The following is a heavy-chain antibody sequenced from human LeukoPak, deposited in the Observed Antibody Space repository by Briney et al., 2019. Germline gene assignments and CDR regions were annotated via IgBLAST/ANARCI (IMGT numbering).Heavy chain of an antibody. J-gene: IGHJ4*02. D-gene: IGHD3-16*02. Sequence: PSETLSLTCTVSGGSISSSNWWSWVRQPPGKGLEWIGEIYHSGSTNYNPSLKSRVTISVDKSKNQFSLKLSSVTAADTAVYEWGGGGANNHWGSYRYVEDYWGQGTLVTVSS. CDR2: IYHSGST. CDR3: GGGGANNHWGSYRYVEDY. CDR1: GGSISSSNW. V-gene: IGHV4-4*02.